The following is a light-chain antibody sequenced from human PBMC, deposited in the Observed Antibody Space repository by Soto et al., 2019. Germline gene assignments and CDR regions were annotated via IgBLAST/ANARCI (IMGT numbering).Light chain of an antibody. CDR2: GAN. CDR3: QQHGTSPLT. V-gene: IGKV3-20*01. CDR1: QSVSSSY. J-gene: IGKJ4*01. Sequence: EIVLSQSPCTLSLSPGERATLSCRASQSVSSSYLAWYQQKPGQAPRLLIYGANYRATGISDRFSGGGSGTDFTLTISRLESDDFAVYYCQQHGTSPLTFGGGTKVDI.